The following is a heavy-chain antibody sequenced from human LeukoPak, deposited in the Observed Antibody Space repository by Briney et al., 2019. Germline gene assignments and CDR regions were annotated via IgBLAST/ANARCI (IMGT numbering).Heavy chain of an antibody. D-gene: IGHD3-10*02. CDR1: GFTFSSYA. Sequence: GGSLRLSCAASGFTFSSYAMSWVRQAPGKGLEWVGRTRNKANSYTTEYAASVKGRFTISRDDSKNSLYPQMNSLKTEDTAVYYCARVFPGSTLDYWGQGTLVTVSS. J-gene: IGHJ4*02. V-gene: IGHV3-72*01. CDR3: ARVFPGSTLDY. CDR2: TRNKANSYTT.